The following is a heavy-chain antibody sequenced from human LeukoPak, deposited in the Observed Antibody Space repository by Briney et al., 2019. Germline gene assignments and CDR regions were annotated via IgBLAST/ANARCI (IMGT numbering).Heavy chain of an antibody. V-gene: IGHV4-61*01. Sequence: SETLSLTCTVSGGSVSSGSYYWSWIRQPPGKGLGWIGYIYYSGSTYYNPSLKSRVTISVDTSKNQFSLKLSSVTAADTAVYYCARDLDSSGFDYWGQGTLVTVSS. CDR2: IYYSGST. J-gene: IGHJ4*02. CDR1: GGSVSSGSYY. D-gene: IGHD3-22*01. CDR3: ARDLDSSGFDY.